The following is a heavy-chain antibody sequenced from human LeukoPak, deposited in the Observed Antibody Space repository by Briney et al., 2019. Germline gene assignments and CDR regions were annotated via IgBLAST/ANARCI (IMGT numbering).Heavy chain of an antibody. Sequence: AASVKVSCKASGYTFTGYYMHWVRQAPGQGLEWMGILNPSGGSTNYAQKFQGRVTMTRDMSTSTVYMELGSLRSEDTAVYYCARVEYYGSGTNSPFDYWGQGTLVTVSS. J-gene: IGHJ4*02. CDR2: LNPSGGST. CDR1: GYTFTGYY. D-gene: IGHD3-10*01. V-gene: IGHV1-46*01. CDR3: ARVEYYGSGTNSPFDY.